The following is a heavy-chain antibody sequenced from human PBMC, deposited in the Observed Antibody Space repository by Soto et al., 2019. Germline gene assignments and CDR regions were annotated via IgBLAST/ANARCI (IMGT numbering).Heavy chain of an antibody. CDR1: GFTFSSYW. CDR3: ARAKWHDGSGRVREFDY. Sequence: HPGGSLRLSCAASGFTFSSYWMHWVRQAPGKGLVWVSRINSDGSSTSYADSVKGRFTISRDNAKNTLYLQMNSLRVEDTAVYYCARAKWHDGSGRVREFDYWGQGALVTVSS. V-gene: IGHV3-74*01. D-gene: IGHD3-10*01. J-gene: IGHJ4*02. CDR2: INSDGSST.